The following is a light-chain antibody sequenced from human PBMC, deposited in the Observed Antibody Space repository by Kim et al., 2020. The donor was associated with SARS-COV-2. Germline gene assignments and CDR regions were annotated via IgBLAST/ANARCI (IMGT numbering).Light chain of an antibody. J-gene: IGLJ2*01. CDR1: SLRSYY. Sequence: LGQTVRITCQGDSLRSYYASWYQQKPGQAPVLVSYGKNNRPSGIPDRFSGSSSGNTASLTITGAQAEDEAYYYCNSRDSSGNHVVFGGGTQLTVL. CDR3: NSRDSSGNHVV. CDR2: GKN. V-gene: IGLV3-19*01.